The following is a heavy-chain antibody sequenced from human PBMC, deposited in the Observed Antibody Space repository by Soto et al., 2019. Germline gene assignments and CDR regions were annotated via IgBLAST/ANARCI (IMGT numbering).Heavy chain of an antibody. J-gene: IGHJ4*02. D-gene: IGHD6-19*01. CDR3: ARGDGTGLYNSGWSPRY. CDR2: ISGSSTYI. CDR1: GFTFSYYS. Sequence: EVQLVESGGGLVKPGESLRVSCAASGFTFSYYSLHWVRQAPGKGLEWVSSISGSSTYIYYADRVKGRFTISRDNANNSLYLRMDSLRAEDTAVYYCARGDGTGLYNSGWSPRYWGQGTLVTVSS. V-gene: IGHV3-21*04.